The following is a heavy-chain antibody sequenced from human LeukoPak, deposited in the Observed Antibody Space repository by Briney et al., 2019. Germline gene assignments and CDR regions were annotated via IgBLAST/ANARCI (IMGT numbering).Heavy chain of an antibody. Sequence: PGGSLRLSCAASGFTFRSYAMTWVRQAPGKGLEWAAGLSGSGETTYYGDSVKGRFTISRDNSKDTVYVQMNSLRAEDTAVYHCAKLDGDYYGSGSYYMPHYWGQGTLVTVSS. V-gene: IGHV3-23*01. CDR3: AKLDGDYYGSGSYYMPHY. CDR2: LSGSGETT. CDR1: GFTFRSYA. D-gene: IGHD3-10*01. J-gene: IGHJ4*02.